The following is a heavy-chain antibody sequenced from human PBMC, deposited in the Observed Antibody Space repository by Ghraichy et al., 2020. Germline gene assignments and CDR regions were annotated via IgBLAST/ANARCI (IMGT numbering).Heavy chain of an antibody. Sequence: GSLRLSCAVYGGSFSGYYWSWIRQPPGKGLEWIGEINHSGSTNYNPSLKSRVTISVDTSKNQFSLKLSSVTAADTAVYYCARGPEWLVLDAFDIWGQGTMVTVSS. V-gene: IGHV4-34*01. D-gene: IGHD6-19*01. CDR3: ARGPEWLVLDAFDI. CDR2: INHSGST. CDR1: GGSFSGYY. J-gene: IGHJ3*02.